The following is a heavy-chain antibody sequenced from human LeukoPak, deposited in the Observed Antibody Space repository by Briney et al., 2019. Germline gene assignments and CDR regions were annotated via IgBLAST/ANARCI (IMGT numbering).Heavy chain of an antibody. CDR1: GGSISSGDYY. CDR2: IYYSGST. V-gene: IGHV4-30-4*02. Sequence: PSETLSLTCTVSGGSISSGDYYWSWIRQPPGKGLEWIGYIYYSGSTYYNPSLKSRVTISVDTSKNQFSLKLSSVTAADTAVYYRARAQYDFWSGLAHYFDYWGQGTLVTVSS. D-gene: IGHD3-3*01. CDR3: ARAQYDFWSGLAHYFDY. J-gene: IGHJ4*02.